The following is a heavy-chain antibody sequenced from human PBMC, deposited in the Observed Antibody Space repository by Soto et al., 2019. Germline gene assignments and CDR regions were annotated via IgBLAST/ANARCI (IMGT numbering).Heavy chain of an antibody. V-gene: IGHV3-53*02. CDR3: ASYSYGLYYFDN. Sequence: EVQLVETGGGLIQPGGSLRLSCAASGFTVSRNYMSWVRQAPGKGLEWVSVIYSGGSTYYADSVKGRFTIPRANSKNTLYLQMNRLRAEDTAVYYCASYSYGLYYFDNWGQGSLVTGST. CDR2: IYSGGST. CDR1: GFTVSRNY. J-gene: IGHJ4*02. D-gene: IGHD5-18*01.